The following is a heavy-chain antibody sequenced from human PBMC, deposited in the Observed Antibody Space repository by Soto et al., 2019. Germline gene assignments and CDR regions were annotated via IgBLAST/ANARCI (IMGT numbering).Heavy chain of an antibody. CDR3: ARTRVYDSYNYCGMAV. J-gene: IGHJ6*02. D-gene: IGHD3-3*01. V-gene: IGHV6-1*01. Sequence: SQTLSLTCAISGDSVSSNRVAWNWIRQSPSRGLEWLGRTYYRSKWYNDYALSVKSRITINPDTSKNQFSLQLNSVTPEDTAVYYCARTRVYDSYNYCGMAVWGQGTRVTVSS. CDR1: GDSVSSNRVA. CDR2: TYYRSKWYN.